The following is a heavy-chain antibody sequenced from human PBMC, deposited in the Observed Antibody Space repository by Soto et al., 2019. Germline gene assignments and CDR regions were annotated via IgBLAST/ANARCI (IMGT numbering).Heavy chain of an antibody. CDR1: GFTFSSYA. V-gene: IGHV3-23*01. D-gene: IGHD3-10*01. CDR3: ASSNPNYYGSGSYFPYFDY. CDR2: ISGSGGST. J-gene: IGHJ4*02. Sequence: GGSLRLSCAASGFTFSSYAMSWVRQAPGKGLEWVSAISGSGGSTYYADSVKGRFTISRDNSKNTLYLQMNSLRAEDTAVYYCASSNPNYYGSGSYFPYFDYWGQVTLVTVSS.